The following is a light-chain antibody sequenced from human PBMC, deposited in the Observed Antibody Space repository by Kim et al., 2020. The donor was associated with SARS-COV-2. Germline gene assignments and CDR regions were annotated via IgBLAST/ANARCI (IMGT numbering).Light chain of an antibody. J-gene: IGLJ3*02. Sequence: QRVTISCTGSSSNIGTGYDVPWYQQNPGTAPKLLIFANNHRPSGVPDRFSCSKSATSASLAITGLQVDDEASYYCQSYDSKLRGSVFGGGTKVTVL. CDR1: SSNIGTGYD. CDR2: ANN. CDR3: QSYDSKLRGSV. V-gene: IGLV1-40*01.